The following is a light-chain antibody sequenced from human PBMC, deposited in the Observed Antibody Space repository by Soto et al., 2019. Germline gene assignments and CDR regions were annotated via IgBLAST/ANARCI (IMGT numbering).Light chain of an antibody. V-gene: IGLV2-8*01. J-gene: IGLJ3*02. CDR1: GSAIGAYNF. CDR2: GVT. Sequence: SALAQPPSASGSPGQSVTISCTGSGSAIGAYNFVSWYQQHPGKAPKLMIFGVTERPSGVPDRFSGSKSGNTASLTVSGLQADDEAVYYCYSYAGRNIWVFGGGTKLTVL. CDR3: YSYAGRNIWV.